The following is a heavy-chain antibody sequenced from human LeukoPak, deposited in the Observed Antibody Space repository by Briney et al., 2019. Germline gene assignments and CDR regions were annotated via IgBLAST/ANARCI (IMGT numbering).Heavy chain of an antibody. CDR2: ISSTSSYI. D-gene: IGHD3-3*01. CDR1: GFTFSSYS. CDR3: ARAEWQSLDY. Sequence: PGGSLRLSCAASGFTFSSYSMNWVRQAPGKGLEWVSSISSTSSYIYYADSVKGRFTISRDNAKNSLYLQMNSLRGEDTAVYYCARAEWQSLDYWGQGTLVTVSS. J-gene: IGHJ4*02. V-gene: IGHV3-21*01.